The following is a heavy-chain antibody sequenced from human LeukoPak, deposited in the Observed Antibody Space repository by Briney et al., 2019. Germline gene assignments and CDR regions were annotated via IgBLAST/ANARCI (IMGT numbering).Heavy chain of an antibody. CDR2: IYYSGST. D-gene: IGHD3-22*01. Sequence: SETLSLTCTVSGGSISGYYWSWIRQHPGKGPEWIGYIYYSGSTYYNPSLKSRVTISVDTSKNQFSLKLSSVTAADTAVYYCARAGFDSRLAFDYWGQGTLVTVSS. CDR3: ARAGFDSRLAFDY. V-gene: IGHV4-31*03. CDR1: GGSISGYY. J-gene: IGHJ4*02.